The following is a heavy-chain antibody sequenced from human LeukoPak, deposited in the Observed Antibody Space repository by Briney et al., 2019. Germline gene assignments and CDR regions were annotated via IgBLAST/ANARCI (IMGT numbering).Heavy chain of an antibody. CDR3: AREKQGYGDAFDI. D-gene: IGHD5-12*01. CDR1: GYTFTSYY. J-gene: IGHJ3*02. CDR2: INPSGGST. V-gene: IGHV1-46*01. Sequence: ASVKVSCKASGYTFTSYYMHWVRQAPGQGLEWMGVINPSGGSTSYAQKFQGRVTMTSDTSTSTVYMELSSLRSEDTDVYYCAREKQGYGDAFDIWGQGTMVTVSS.